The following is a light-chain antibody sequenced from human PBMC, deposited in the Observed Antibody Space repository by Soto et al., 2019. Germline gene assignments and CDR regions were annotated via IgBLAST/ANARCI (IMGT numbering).Light chain of an antibody. CDR1: QSVSSN. Sequence: ILMTQSPATLSVSPGERATLSCRASQSVSSNLAWYQQKPGQAPRLLIYGASTRATGIPARFSGSGSGTESTLTISSHQSEDFAVYYCQQYNNGPPLSFGGGTKVEIK. CDR3: QQYNNGPPLS. V-gene: IGKV3-15*01. J-gene: IGKJ4*01. CDR2: GAS.